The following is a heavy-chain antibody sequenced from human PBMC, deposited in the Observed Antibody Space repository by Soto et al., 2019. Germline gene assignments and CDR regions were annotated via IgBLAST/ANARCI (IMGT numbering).Heavy chain of an antibody. Sequence: PSETLALTCTVSGDSVSSDYWSWIRQPPGKRLEYIGFIYLGGSANYNPSLESRVTISPDKSKNQLSLRLTSVTAADTAVYYCTRGKWFPRGYGMDVWGLGTTVTVSS. CDR2: IYLGGSA. D-gene: IGHD3-22*01. CDR3: TRGKWFPRGYGMDV. CDR1: GDSVSSDY. J-gene: IGHJ6*02. V-gene: IGHV4-59*02.